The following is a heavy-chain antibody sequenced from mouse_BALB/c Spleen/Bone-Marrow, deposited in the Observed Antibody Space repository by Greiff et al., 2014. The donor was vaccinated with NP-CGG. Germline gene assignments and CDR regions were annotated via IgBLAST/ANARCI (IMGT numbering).Heavy chain of an antibody. CDR3: ARPIFL. Sequence: EVKLMESGAELVKPEASVKLSCTASGFNIKDTYMHWVKQRPEQGLEWIGRIDPANGNTKYDPKFQGKATITADTSSNTAYLQLSSLTSEDTAVYYCARPIFLWGQGTSVTVSS. V-gene: IGHV14-3*02. CDR2: IDPANGNT. CDR1: GFNIKDTY. J-gene: IGHJ4*01.